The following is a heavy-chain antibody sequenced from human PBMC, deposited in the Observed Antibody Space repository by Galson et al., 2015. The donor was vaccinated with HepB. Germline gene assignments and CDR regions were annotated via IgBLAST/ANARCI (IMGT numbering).Heavy chain of an antibody. J-gene: IGHJ6*02. V-gene: IGHV3-30-3*01. CDR1: GFTFSSYA. Sequence: SLRLSCAASGFTFSSYAMHWVRQAPGKGLEWVAVISYDGSNKYYADSVKGRFTISRDNSKNTLYLQMNSLRAEDTAVYYCARVGVDDYYYYYYGMDVWGQGTTVTVSS. CDR2: ISYDGSNK. D-gene: IGHD3-3*01. CDR3: ARVGVDDYYYYYYGMDV.